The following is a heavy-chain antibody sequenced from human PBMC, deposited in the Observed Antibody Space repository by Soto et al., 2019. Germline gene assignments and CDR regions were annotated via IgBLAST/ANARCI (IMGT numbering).Heavy chain of an antibody. J-gene: IGHJ4*02. CDR1: GESISSGGYY. Sequence: QVQLQASGPGLVKPSQTLSLTCSVSGESISSGGYYWSWIRHHPEKGLEWIGYIYDSESAYYNPSIKRRVSISMDTSKNHFAMRLSSVTAADTAVYYCARASSSSSAADYWGQGTLATVSS. CDR2: IYDSESA. D-gene: IGHD6-6*01. V-gene: IGHV4-31*03. CDR3: ARASSSSSAADY.